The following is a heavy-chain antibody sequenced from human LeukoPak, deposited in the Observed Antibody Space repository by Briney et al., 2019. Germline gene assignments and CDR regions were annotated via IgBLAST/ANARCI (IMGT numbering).Heavy chain of an antibody. V-gene: IGHV1-46*01. J-gene: IGHJ6*03. CDR2: INPSGGST. CDR3: ARVAVAGTYYYYMDV. CDR1: GYTFTSYY. D-gene: IGHD6-19*01. Sequence: ASVKVSCKASGYTFTSYYMHWVRQAPGQGLEWMGIINPSGGSTTYAQKFQGRVTITADESTSTAYMELSSLRSEDTAVYYCARVAVAGTYYYYMDVWGKGTTVTISS.